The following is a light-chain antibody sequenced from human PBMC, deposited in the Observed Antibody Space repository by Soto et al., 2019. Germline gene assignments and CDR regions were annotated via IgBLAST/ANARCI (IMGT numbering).Light chain of an antibody. J-gene: IGLJ3*02. CDR1: SGHTNYA. V-gene: IGLV4-69*01. CDR2: VNSDGSH. Sequence: QPVLTQSPSASASLGASVKLTCTLSSGHTNYAIAWHQQQPEKGPRYLMKVNSDGSHNKGDGIPDRFSGSSSGAERYLTISSLQSEDEADYYCQTWDTGIGVFGGGTQLTVL. CDR3: QTWDTGIGV.